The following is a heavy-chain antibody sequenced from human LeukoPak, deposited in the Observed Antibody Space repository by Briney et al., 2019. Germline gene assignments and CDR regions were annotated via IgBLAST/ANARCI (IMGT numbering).Heavy chain of an antibody. V-gene: IGHV5-51*01. CDR2: IYPGDSDT. J-gene: IGHJ4*02. CDR1: GYSFTSYW. D-gene: IGHD3-22*01. Sequence: GESLKISCKGSGYSFTSYWIGWVRQMPGKGLEWMGIIYPGDSDTRYSPSFQGQVTISADKSISTAYLQWSSLKASDTAMYYRARLRDYYDSSGYSDYWGQGTLVTVSS. CDR3: ARLRDYYDSSGYSDY.